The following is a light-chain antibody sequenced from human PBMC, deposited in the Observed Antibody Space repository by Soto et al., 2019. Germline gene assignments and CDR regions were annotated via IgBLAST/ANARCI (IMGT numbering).Light chain of an antibody. CDR2: DAS. CDR1: QSVSSY. CDR3: QQRSNGPLT. Sequence: EIVLTQSPATLSLSPGERATLSCRASQSVSSYLAWYQQKPGQAPRLLIYDASNRATGIPARFSGSGSGTDFTLTISSLEAEDVAVYYCQQRSNGPLTFGPGTKVDIK. J-gene: IGKJ3*01. V-gene: IGKV3-11*01.